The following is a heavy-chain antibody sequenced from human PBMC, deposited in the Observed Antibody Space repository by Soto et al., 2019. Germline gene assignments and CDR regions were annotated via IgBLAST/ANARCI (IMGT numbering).Heavy chain of an antibody. CDR2: IYYSGST. Sequence: XXTLSLDCTVSGGSITRCYWRWIPQPPGKGLEWSGYIYYSGSTNYNPSPKSRVTISVDTSKNQFSLKLSSVTAADTAVYYRARERGSLNYYYYGMDVWAQGTTVTVSS. CDR1: GGSITRCY. J-gene: IGHJ6*02. CDR3: ARERGSLNYYYYGMDV. D-gene: IGHD1-26*01. V-gene: IGHV4-59*01.